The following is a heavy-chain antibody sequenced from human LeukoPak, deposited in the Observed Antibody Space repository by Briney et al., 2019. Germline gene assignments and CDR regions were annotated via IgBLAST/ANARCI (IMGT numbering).Heavy chain of an antibody. V-gene: IGHV1-2*02. J-gene: IGHJ4*02. CDR2: INPNTGAT. CDR3: VRYGGSGSPYDF. D-gene: IGHD3-10*01. Sequence: ASVKVSCKASGYTFTHYFAHWVRQAPGQGLQWMGWINPNTGATSYPQKFQGRVTITRDTSISTAYMELRSLRSDDTAIYYCVRYGGSGSPYDFWGQGTLVTVSS. CDR1: GYTFTHYF.